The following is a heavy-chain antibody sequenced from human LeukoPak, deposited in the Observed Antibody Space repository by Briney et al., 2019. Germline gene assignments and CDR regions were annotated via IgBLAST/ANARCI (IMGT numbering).Heavy chain of an antibody. CDR2: INPSGGST. D-gene: IGHD3-10*01. Sequence: ASVKVSCKASGYTFTSYYMHWVRRAPGQGLEWMGIINPSGGSTSYAQKFQGGVTMTRDTSTSTVYMELSSLRSEDTAVYYCARDRTMVRGPPGAYFDYWGQGTLVTVSS. CDR3: ARDRTMVRGPPGAYFDY. V-gene: IGHV1-46*01. CDR1: GYTFTSYY. J-gene: IGHJ4*02.